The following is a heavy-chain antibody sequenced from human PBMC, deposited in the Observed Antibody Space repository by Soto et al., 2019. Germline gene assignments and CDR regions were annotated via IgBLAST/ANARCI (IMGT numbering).Heavy chain of an antibody. CDR1: GGSMSSYY. CDR3: ARGEWLATIKPYFAY. J-gene: IGHJ4*02. D-gene: IGHD5-12*01. CDR2: IYYSGST. Sequence: QVQLQESGPGLVKPSETLSLTCTVSGGSMSSYYWSWIRQSPGKGLEWIGYIYYSGSTNYNPSLKSRVAISLDTSKNQFSLMLSSVTAADTAVYYCARGEWLATIKPYFAYWGQGTLVTGSS. V-gene: IGHV4-59*01.